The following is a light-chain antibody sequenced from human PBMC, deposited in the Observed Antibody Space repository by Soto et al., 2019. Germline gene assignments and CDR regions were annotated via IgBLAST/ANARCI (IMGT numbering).Light chain of an antibody. Sequence: DIQMTQSPSSLSASVGDRVTITCRASQGISKYLAWYQQKPGKVPKLLIYAASTLQSGVPSRFSGSGSGTAFTLTISSLQPEDVATYYCQDHQTFGQGTKVEIK. CDR3: QDHQT. CDR1: QGISKY. CDR2: AAS. J-gene: IGKJ1*01. V-gene: IGKV1-27*01.